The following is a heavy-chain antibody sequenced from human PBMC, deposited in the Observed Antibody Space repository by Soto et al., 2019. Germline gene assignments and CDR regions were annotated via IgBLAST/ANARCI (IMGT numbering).Heavy chain of an antibody. CDR2: IIPIFGTA. CDR3: AGTDGSGSYYRTYDAFDI. D-gene: IGHD3-10*01. CDR1: GGTFSSYA. V-gene: IGHV1-69*13. J-gene: IGHJ3*02. Sequence: SVKVSCKASGGTFSSYAISWVRQAPGQGLEWMGGIIPIFGTANYAQKFQGRVTITADESTSTAYMELSSLRSEDTAVYYCAGTDGSGSYYRTYDAFDIWGQGTMVTVSS.